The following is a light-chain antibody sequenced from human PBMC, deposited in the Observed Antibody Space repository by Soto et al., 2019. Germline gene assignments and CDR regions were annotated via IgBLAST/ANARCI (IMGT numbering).Light chain of an antibody. CDR2: GAS. Sequence: IVLTQSPDTLSLSPGERATLSCRASQSVSSSYLAWYQQKPGQAPRLLIYGASSRATGIPDRFSGSGSGTDFTLTISRLEPEDFAVYYCQQYGTSPFGGGTKVEIK. V-gene: IGKV3-20*01. CDR3: QQYGTSP. CDR1: QSVSSSY. J-gene: IGKJ4*01.